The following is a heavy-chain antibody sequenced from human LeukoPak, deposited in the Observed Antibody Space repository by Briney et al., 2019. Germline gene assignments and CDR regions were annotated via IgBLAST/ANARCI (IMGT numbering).Heavy chain of an antibody. CDR2: IYRSGST. D-gene: IGHD1-1*01. CDR1: GYSISSDYY. J-gene: IGHJ4*02. CDR3: ARPSTTTTTGAFDY. Sequence: PSETLSLTCAVSGYSISSDYYWGWIRQPPGKGLEWIGSIYRSGSTYYNPSLKSRVTISVDTSENQFSLRLNSVTAADTAAYYCARPSTTTTTGAFDYWGQGALVTVSS. V-gene: IGHV4-38-2*01.